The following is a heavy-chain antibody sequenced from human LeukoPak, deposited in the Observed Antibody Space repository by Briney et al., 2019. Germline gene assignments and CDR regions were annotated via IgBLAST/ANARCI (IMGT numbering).Heavy chain of an antibody. J-gene: IGHJ4*02. CDR3: ARVQGTNYYDSSGYYDY. V-gene: IGHV3-23*01. Sequence: GGSLRLSCAGSGFPFSIHGMNWVRQAPGKGLEWVSGISPGGGPTYYADSVKGRFTISRDDSKNTLYLQMGSLRAEDMAVYYCARVQGTNYYDSSGYYDYWGQGTLVTVSS. D-gene: IGHD3-22*01. CDR1: GFPFSIHG. CDR2: ISPGGGPT.